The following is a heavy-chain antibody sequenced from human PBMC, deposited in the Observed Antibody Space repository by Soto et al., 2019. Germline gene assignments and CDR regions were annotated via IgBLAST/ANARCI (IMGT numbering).Heavy chain of an antibody. J-gene: IGHJ6*02. CDR3: ARDKLRFLEWLLRYYYGMYV. CDR1: ADSVPNNSAA. Sequence: STTLSLACAISADSVPNNSAAWTWIRQSPSRGLEWLGRTYYRSKWYNDYSVSVKGRITINPDTSKNQFSLPLNPVPPHDTALYYCARDKLRFLEWLLRYYYGMYVWGQGPRFTAAS. D-gene: IGHD3-3*01. V-gene: IGHV6-1*01. CDR2: TYYRSKWYN.